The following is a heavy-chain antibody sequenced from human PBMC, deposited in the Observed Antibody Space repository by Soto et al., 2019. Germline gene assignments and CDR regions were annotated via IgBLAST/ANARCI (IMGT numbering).Heavy chain of an antibody. Sequence: GESLKISCKGSGYSFTSYWIGWVRQMPGKGLEWMGIIYPGDSDTRYSPSFKGQVTISADKSISTAYLQWSSLKASDTAMYYCGRHVRQYSGYDSGTYYYYYYMDVWGKGTTVTVSS. CDR2: IYPGDSDT. V-gene: IGHV5-51*01. D-gene: IGHD5-12*01. CDR1: GYSFTSYW. J-gene: IGHJ6*03. CDR3: GRHVRQYSGYDSGTYYYYYYMDV.